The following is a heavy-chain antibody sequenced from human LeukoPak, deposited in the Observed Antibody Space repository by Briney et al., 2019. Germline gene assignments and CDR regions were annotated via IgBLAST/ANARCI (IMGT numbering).Heavy chain of an antibody. D-gene: IGHD5-12*01. CDR3: ARVATIRKQAFYYFDY. J-gene: IGHJ4*02. V-gene: IGHV4-38-2*02. Sequence: SETLSLTCTVSGYSISSGYYWGWVRQPPGKGLEWIGEIYHSGSTNYNPSLKSRVTISVDKSKNQFSLKLSSVTAADTAVYYCARVATIRKQAFYYFDYWGQGTLVTVSS. CDR1: GYSISSGYY. CDR2: IYHSGST.